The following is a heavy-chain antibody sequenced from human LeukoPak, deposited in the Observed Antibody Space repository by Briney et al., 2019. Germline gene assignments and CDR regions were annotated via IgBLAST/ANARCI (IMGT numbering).Heavy chain of an antibody. CDR3: ARTSIAARRANAFDI. CDR1: GASISRYY. Sequence: TLSLTCTVSGASISRYYWSWIRQPPGKGLEWIGYIYHSGSTYYNPSLKSRVTISVDRSKNQFSLKLSSVTAADTAVYYCARTSIAARRANAFDIWGQGTMVTVSS. D-gene: IGHD6-6*01. CDR2: IYHSGST. J-gene: IGHJ3*02. V-gene: IGHV4-30-2*01.